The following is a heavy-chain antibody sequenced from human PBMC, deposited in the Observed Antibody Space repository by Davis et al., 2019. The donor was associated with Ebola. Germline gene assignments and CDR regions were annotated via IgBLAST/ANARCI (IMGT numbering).Heavy chain of an antibody. CDR2: ISGSGGST. CDR3: TTAQYYYDSSGYYHLFDY. D-gene: IGHD3-22*01. V-gene: IGHV3-23*01. J-gene: IGHJ4*02. CDR1: GFTFSSYA. Sequence: GESLKISCAAPGFTFSSYAVSWVRQAPGKGLEWVSAISGSGGSTYYADSVKGRFTISRDNSKNTLYLQMNSLKTEDTAVYYCTTAQYYYDSSGYYHLFDYWGQGTLVTVSS.